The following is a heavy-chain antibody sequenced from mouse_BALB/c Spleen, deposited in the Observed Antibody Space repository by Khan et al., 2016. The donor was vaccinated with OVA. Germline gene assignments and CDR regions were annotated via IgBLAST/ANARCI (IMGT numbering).Heavy chain of an antibody. CDR3: ARNYDYDEGLAY. Sequence: VQLQESGPGLVQPSQSLSITCTVSGFSLTSYGAHWVRQSPGKGLEWLGVIWSGGSTDYNAAFISRLNISKENSTSQAFFKMNSLQANDTAIYYCARNYDYDEGLAYWGQGTLVTVSA. D-gene: IGHD2-4*01. CDR2: IWSGGST. CDR1: GFSLTSYG. J-gene: IGHJ3*01. V-gene: IGHV2-2*02.